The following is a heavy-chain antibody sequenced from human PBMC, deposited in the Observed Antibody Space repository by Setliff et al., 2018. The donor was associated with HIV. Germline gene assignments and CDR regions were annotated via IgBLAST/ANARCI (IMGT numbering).Heavy chain of an antibody. CDR3: ARDQTSNGDFDY. Sequence: TLSLTCTVSGGSISSYYWSWIRQPPGKGLEWIGYIYYSGSTNYNPSLKSRVTISVDTSKNQFSMKLSSVTAAVTAVYYCARDQTSNGDFDYWGQGTMVTVSS. CDR2: IYYSGST. V-gene: IGHV4-59*01. D-gene: IGHD4-17*01. CDR1: GGSISSYY. J-gene: IGHJ4*02.